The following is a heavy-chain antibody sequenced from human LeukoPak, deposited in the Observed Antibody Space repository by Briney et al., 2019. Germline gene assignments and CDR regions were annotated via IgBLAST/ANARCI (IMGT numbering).Heavy chain of an antibody. D-gene: IGHD6-6*01. V-gene: IGHV1-3*01. J-gene: IGHJ6*02. CDR3: ASGGSSSMEGPYYYYGMDV. Sequence: ASVKVSCKASGYTFTSYAMHWVRQAPGQRLEWMGWINAGNGNTKYSQKFQGRVTITRDTSASTAYMELSSLRSEDTAVYYCASGGSSSMEGPYYYYGMDVWGQGTTVTVSS. CDR1: GYTFTSYA. CDR2: INAGNGNT.